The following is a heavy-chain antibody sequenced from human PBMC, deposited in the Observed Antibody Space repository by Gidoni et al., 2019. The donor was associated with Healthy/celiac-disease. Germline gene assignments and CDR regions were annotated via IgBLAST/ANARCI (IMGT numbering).Heavy chain of an antibody. D-gene: IGHD3-22*01. Sequence: EVQLVESGGGLVQHGGSLRLSCAASGFSFSRYSMNWVSQAPGKGLEWVSYISSSSSTIYYADSVKGRFTISRDNAKNSLYLQMNSLRAEDTAVYYCAREREPYYDSSGDIWAWGQGTLVTVSS. V-gene: IGHV3-48*04. CDR3: AREREPYYDSSGDIWA. CDR1: GFSFSRYS. J-gene: IGHJ5*02. CDR2: ISSSSSTI.